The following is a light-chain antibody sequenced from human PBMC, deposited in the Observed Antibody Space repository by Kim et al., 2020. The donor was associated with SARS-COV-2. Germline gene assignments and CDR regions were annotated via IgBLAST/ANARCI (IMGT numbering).Light chain of an antibody. J-gene: IGLJ2*01. V-gene: IGLV2-11*03. CDR2: DVT. Sequence: QSVTISCTGTSSGIGAYNYVSWYQQSPGKAPKLMLYDVTNRPSGVSDRFSGSKSGNAASLTISGLQGEDEADYYCCSFAGSNTFNFGGGTQLTVL. CDR3: CSFAGSNTFN. CDR1: SSGIGAYNY.